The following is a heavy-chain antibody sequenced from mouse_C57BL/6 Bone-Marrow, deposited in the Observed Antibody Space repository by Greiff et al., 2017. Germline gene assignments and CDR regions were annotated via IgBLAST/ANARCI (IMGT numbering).Heavy chain of an antibody. J-gene: IGHJ2*01. D-gene: IGHD1-1*01. CDR2: IDPANGNT. Sequence: VQLQQSVAELVRPGASVTLSCTASGFNIKNTYMHWVKQRPEQGLEWIGRIDPANGNTKYAPKFQGKATITADTSSNTAYLQLSSLTSEDTAIYYCASPYYGSSHYFDYWGQGTTLTVSS. CDR1: GFNIKNTY. V-gene: IGHV14-3*01. CDR3: ASPYYGSSHYFDY.